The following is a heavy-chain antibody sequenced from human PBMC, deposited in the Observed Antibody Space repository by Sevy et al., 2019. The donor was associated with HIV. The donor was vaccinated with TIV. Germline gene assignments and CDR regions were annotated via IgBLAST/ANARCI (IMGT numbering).Heavy chain of an antibody. D-gene: IGHD2-2*01. J-gene: IGHJ4*02. Sequence: ASVKVSCKASGYTFTSYGISWVRQAPGQGLEWMGWISAYNGNTNYAQKLQGRVTMTTDTSTSTAYMELRSLRSDDTAGYYCARTRIKDIVVVPAANTARYYFDYWGQGTLVTVSS. CDR1: GYTFTSYG. V-gene: IGHV1-18*01. CDR2: ISAYNGNT. CDR3: ARTRIKDIVVVPAANTARYYFDY.